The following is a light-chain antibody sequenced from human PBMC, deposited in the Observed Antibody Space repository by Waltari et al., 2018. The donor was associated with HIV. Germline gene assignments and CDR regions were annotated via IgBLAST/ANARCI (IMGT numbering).Light chain of an antibody. Sequence: EIVLTQSPGTLSLSPGESATISCRASQSVSNNYLAWYQQKPGQAPRLLIYNTYNRATGIPDRFSGSGSGTDFTLTSSRLEPEDFAIYYCQQYGSAPPITFGGGTKVEIK. CDR3: QQYGSAPPIT. CDR2: NTY. V-gene: IGKV3-20*01. J-gene: IGKJ4*01. CDR1: QSVSNNY.